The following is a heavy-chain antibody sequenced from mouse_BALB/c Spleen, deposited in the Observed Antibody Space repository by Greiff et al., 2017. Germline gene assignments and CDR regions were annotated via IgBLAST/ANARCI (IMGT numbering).Heavy chain of an antibody. CDR1: GYTFTDYN. CDR2: IYPYNGGT. D-gene: IGHD2-4*01. J-gene: IGHJ3*01. V-gene: IGHV1S29*02. Sequence: VQLQQSGPELVKPGASVKISCKASGYTFTDYNMHWVKQSHGKSLEWIGYIYPYNGGTGYNQKFKSKATLTVDNSSSTAYMELRSLTSEDSAVYYCARPYDYDGAWFAYWGQGTLVTVSA. CDR3: ARPYDYDGAWFAY.